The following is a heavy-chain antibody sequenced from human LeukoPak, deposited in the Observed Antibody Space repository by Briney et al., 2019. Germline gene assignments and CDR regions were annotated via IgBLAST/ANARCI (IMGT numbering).Heavy chain of an antibody. J-gene: IGHJ4*02. CDR2: INHSGST. D-gene: IGHD3-10*01. V-gene: IGHV4-34*01. Sequence: SETLSLTCAVYGGSFSGYYWRWIRQPPGKGLEWIGEINHSGSTNYNPSLKSRVTISVDTSKNQFSLKLSSVTAADTAVYYCARVTIGGYYGSGSYYYFDYWGQGTLVTVSS. CDR1: GGSFSGYY. CDR3: ARVTIGGYYGSGSYYYFDY.